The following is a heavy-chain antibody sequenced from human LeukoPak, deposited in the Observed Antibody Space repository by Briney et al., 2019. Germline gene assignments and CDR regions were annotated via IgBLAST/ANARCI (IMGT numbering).Heavy chain of an antibody. V-gene: IGHV4-39*07. CDR2: IHYSGST. J-gene: IGHJ4*02. Sequence: SETLSLTCTVSGGSISSSSYYWAWIRQPPGKGLEWIGSIHYSGSTYYNPSLQSRVTISIDTSKNQFSLKLTSVTAADTAVYYCAREPLRPTYHFDYWGQGALVTVSS. CDR1: GGSISSSSYY. CDR3: AREPLRPTYHFDY. D-gene: IGHD5-12*01.